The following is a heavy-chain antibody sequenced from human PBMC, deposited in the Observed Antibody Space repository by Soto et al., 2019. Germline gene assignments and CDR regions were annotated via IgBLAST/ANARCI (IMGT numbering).Heavy chain of an antibody. CDR1: GYTLTELS. D-gene: IGHD6-19*01. V-gene: IGHV1-24*01. Sequence: QVQLIQSGAEVKKPGASVKVSCKVSGYTLTELSMHWVRQAPGKGLEWMGGFDPEDGERMYAQKFQGRVSMTEDTSKDTAYMAVRRLRSEDTAVYYGATDLGAVDGLNVWGQGTTVTVSS. CDR3: ATDLGAVDGLNV. J-gene: IGHJ6*02. CDR2: FDPEDGER.